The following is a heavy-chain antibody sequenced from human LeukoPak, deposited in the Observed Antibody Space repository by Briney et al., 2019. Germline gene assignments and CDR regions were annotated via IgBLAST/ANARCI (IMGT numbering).Heavy chain of an antibody. D-gene: IGHD2-15*01. CDR3: ARVRGCYGAGCYRYYFDY. Sequence: QPGRSLRLSCAASGFTFSNYWMHWVRQDPGKGLVWVSRINGDGSGTSFADSVRGRFTIARDNAKNTLYLQMNSLRAEDTAVYYCARVRGCYGAGCYRYYFDYWGQGTLVTVSS. J-gene: IGHJ4*02. CDR1: GFTFSNYW. CDR2: INGDGSGT. V-gene: IGHV3-74*01.